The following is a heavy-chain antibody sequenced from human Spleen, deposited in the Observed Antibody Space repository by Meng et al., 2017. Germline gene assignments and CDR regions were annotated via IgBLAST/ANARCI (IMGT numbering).Heavy chain of an antibody. CDR2: ISAYNGNT. J-gene: IGHJ5*02. CDR1: GYNFPDYY. CDR3: AGGMTTVTMGWFDP. D-gene: IGHD4-17*01. Sequence: QVQLVQSGAEVKKPGASVKVSCKASGYNFPDYYIHWVRQAPGQGLEWMGWISAYNGNTNYAQKLQGKVTMTTDTSTSTAYMELRSLRSDDTAVYYCAGGMTTVTMGWFDPWGQGTLVTVSS. V-gene: IGHV1-18*04.